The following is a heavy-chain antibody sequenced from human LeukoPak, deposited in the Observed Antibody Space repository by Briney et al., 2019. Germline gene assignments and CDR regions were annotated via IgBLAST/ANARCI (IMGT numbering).Heavy chain of an antibody. CDR1: GFTFSADW. CDR3: ARQGQYSYYFDY. J-gene: IGHJ4*02. CDR2: INQGGSEK. D-gene: IGHD5-18*01. Sequence: PGGSLRLSCATSGFTFSADWMSWVRQAPEKGLEWVASINQGGSEKYYVDSLKGRFTISRDNTKKSLYLQMNSLRAEDTAVYYCARQGQYSYYFDYRGQGTLVTVSS. V-gene: IGHV3-7*01.